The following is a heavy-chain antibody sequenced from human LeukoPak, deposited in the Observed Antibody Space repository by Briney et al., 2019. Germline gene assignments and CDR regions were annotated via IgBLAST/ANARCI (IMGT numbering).Heavy chain of an antibody. Sequence: GASVKVSCKASGYTFTSYDINWVRQATGQGLEWMGWMNPNSGNTGYAQKFQGRVTMTRNTSISTAYMELSSLRSEDTAVYYCARSEYYYDSSGYYRLATFDYWGQGTLVTVSS. V-gene: IGHV1-8*01. CDR3: ARSEYYYDSSGYYRLATFDY. D-gene: IGHD3-22*01. CDR2: MNPNSGNT. J-gene: IGHJ4*02. CDR1: GYTFTSYD.